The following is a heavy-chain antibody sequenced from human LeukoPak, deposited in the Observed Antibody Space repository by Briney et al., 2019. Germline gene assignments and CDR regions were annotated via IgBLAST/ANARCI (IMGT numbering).Heavy chain of an antibody. CDR3: ASGYSYGYLSYYFDY. CDR1: GVSISSYY. V-gene: IGHV4-59*01. Sequence: KSSGTPSLTCTVSGVSISSYYWSWIRQPPGKGLEWIGYIYYSGSTNYNPSLKSRVTISVDTSKNQFSLKLSSVTAADTAVYYCASGYSYGYLSYYFDYWGQGTLVTVSS. CDR2: IYYSGST. D-gene: IGHD5-18*01. J-gene: IGHJ4*02.